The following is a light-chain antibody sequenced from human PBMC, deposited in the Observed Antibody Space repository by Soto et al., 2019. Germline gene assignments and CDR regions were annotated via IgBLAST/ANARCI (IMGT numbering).Light chain of an antibody. Sequence: EIVLTQSSTTLSLSPGKRATPSCRANQRVGGNSLAWYQQKPGQAPRLLIYGAFTRATGIPDRFSGSGSGTDFTLTISRLEPEDFATYYCQQSYSTPITFGQGTRLEIK. CDR2: GAF. CDR3: QQSYSTPIT. CDR1: QRVGGNS. J-gene: IGKJ5*01. V-gene: IGKV3D-20*02.